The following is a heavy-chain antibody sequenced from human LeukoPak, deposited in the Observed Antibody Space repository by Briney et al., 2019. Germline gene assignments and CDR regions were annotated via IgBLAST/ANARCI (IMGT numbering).Heavy chain of an antibody. J-gene: IGHJ4*02. Sequence: TDTLSLTCAVYGGSFSGYYWSWIRQPPGKGLEWIGEINHSGSTNYNPSLKSRVTISVDTSKNQFSLKLSSVTAADTAVYYCARGNKNYDFWSGYFPYYFDYWGQGTLVTVSS. V-gene: IGHV4-34*01. D-gene: IGHD3-3*01. CDR3: ARGNKNYDFWSGYFPYYFDY. CDR2: INHSGST. CDR1: GGSFSGYY.